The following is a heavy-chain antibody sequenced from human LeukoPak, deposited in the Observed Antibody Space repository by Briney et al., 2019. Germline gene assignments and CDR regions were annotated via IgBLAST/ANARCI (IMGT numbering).Heavy chain of an antibody. V-gene: IGHV3-23*01. CDR3: AKRYCSGGSCYRGFDY. Sequence: GGSLRLSCAASGFTFSSYAMSWVRQAPGKGLEWVSAISGSGGSTYYADSVKGRFTISRDNSKNTLYLQMNSLRAEDTAVYYCAKRYCSGGSCYRGFDYWGQGTLVTVSS. D-gene: IGHD2-15*01. J-gene: IGHJ4*02. CDR2: ISGSGGST. CDR1: GFTFSSYA.